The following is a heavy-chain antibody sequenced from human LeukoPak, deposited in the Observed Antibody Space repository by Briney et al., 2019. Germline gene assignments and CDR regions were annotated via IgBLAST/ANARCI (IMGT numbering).Heavy chain of an antibody. Sequence: SQTLSLTCAISGDSVSSNSASWNWIRQSPSRGLEWLGRTYYRSKWSSDYAVSVKSRITINPDTSKNQFSLHLNSVTPEDTAVYYCARDPDSSYEGGPFDAWGQGTLVTVSS. V-gene: IGHV6-1*01. CDR1: GDSVSSNSAS. D-gene: IGHD3-16*01. J-gene: IGHJ5*02. CDR3: ARDPDSSYEGGPFDA. CDR2: TYYRSKWSS.